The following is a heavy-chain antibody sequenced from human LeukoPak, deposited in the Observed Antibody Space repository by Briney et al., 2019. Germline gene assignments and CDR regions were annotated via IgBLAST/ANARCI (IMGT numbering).Heavy chain of an antibody. J-gene: IGHJ4*02. V-gene: IGHV3-23*01. CDR2: ITGDGNTI. CDR1: GYSFNAYA. CDR3: AIYDSSGYYNY. Sequence: PGGSLRLSCAASGYSFNAYAMSWVRQAPGKGLEWVSSITGDGNTIIYADSVKGRFTISRDYSKNTLYLQMNSLRVEDTAVYYCAIYDSSGYYNYWGQGTLVTVSS. D-gene: IGHD3-22*01.